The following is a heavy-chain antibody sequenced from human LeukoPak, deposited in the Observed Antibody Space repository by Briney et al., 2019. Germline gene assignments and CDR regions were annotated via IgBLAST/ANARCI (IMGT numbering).Heavy chain of an antibody. Sequence: GRSLRLSCAASGFTFSSYSMNWVRQAPGKGLEWVSSISSSSSYIYYADSVKGRFTISRDSAKNSLYLQMNSLRAEDTAVYYCARYSGTFSNSYFDCWGQGTLVTVSS. J-gene: IGHJ4*02. V-gene: IGHV3-21*01. CDR1: GFTFSSYS. D-gene: IGHD1-26*01. CDR3: ARYSGTFSNSYFDC. CDR2: ISSSSSYI.